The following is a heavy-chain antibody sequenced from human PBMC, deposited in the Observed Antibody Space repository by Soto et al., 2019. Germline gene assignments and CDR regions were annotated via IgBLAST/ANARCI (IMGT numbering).Heavy chain of an antibody. D-gene: IGHD3-3*01. CDR1: GGSISTYY. CDR3: ARAPETPSILGVALPYFFDY. CDR2: VYYSGSF. Sequence: SETLSLTCTVSGGSISTYYWSWVRQPPGKGLEWVGYVYYSGSFNYNPSLKSRVTISVDTSKNQFSLRLTSVTAADTAVYYCARAPETPSILGVALPYFFDYWGQGALVTVSS. V-gene: IGHV4-59*01. J-gene: IGHJ4*02.